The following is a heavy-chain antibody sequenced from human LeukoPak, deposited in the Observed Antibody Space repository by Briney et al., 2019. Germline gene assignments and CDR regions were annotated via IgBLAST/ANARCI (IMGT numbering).Heavy chain of an antibody. Sequence: SVKVSCKASGGTFSSYAISWVRQAPGHGLEWMGGIIPIFGTANYAQKFQGRVTITADESTSTAYMELSSLRSEDTAVYYCARAIVVVKGRGAFDIWGQGTMVTVSS. CDR1: GGTFSSYA. D-gene: IGHD3-22*01. CDR2: IIPIFGTA. V-gene: IGHV1-69*01. CDR3: ARAIVVVKGRGAFDI. J-gene: IGHJ3*02.